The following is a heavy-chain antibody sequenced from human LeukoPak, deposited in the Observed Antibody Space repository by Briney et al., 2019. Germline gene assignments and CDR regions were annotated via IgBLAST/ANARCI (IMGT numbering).Heavy chain of an antibody. CDR1: GFTFSSFA. D-gene: IGHD3-22*01. Sequence: GGSLRLSCAASGFTFSSFAMSWVRQAPGRRLEWVSTISLSGGSTSYADSVKGRFTISRDNSKNTLYLQMNSLRAEDTAVYYCAKKSRGNYPFDYWGQGSLVTVSS. CDR2: ISLSGGST. CDR3: AKKSRGNYPFDY. V-gene: IGHV3-23*01. J-gene: IGHJ4*02.